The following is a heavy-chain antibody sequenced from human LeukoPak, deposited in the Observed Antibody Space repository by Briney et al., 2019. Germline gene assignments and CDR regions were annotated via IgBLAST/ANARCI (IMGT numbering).Heavy chain of an antibody. CDR2: ISVYNGDT. Sequence: ASVKVSCKASDYSFATYGINWVRQAPGQGLEWMGWISVYNGDTKYAQKFQGRVTMTTDTSTSTAYMELRSLRSDDTAVYYCARDRRVRGYSGYGADFHYWGQGTLVTVSS. J-gene: IGHJ4*02. D-gene: IGHD5-12*01. V-gene: IGHV1-18*01. CDR3: ARDRRVRGYSGYGADFHY. CDR1: DYSFATYG.